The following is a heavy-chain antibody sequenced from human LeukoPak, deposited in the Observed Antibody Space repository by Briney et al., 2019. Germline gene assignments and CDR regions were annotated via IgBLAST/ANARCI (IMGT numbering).Heavy chain of an antibody. V-gene: IGHV3-11*01. D-gene: IGHD3-10*01. Sequence: GGSLRLSCAASGFTFSDYYMTWIRQAPGKRLEWVSYISGDGITVYNADSVKGRFTISRDNAKNSLYLQMNSLRAEDTAVYYCARLGMVRGVNLDYWGQGTLVTVSS. CDR3: ARLGMVRGVNLDY. CDR1: GFTFSDYY. CDR2: ISGDGITV. J-gene: IGHJ4*02.